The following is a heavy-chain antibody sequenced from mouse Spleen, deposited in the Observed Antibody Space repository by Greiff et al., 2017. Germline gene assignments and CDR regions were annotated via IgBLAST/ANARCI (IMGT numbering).Heavy chain of an antibody. V-gene: IGHV1-55*01. CDR1: GYTFTSYW. CDR3: ARLWNGNYDDY. CDR2: IYPGSGST. J-gene: IGHJ2*01. Sequence: QVQLQQPGAELVKPGASVKMSCKASGYTFTSYWITWVKQRPGQGLEWIGDIYPGSGSTNYNEKFKGKATLTADKSSSTAYIQFSSLTSEDSAIYYCARLWNGNYDDYWGQGTTLTVSS. D-gene: IGHD1-1*02.